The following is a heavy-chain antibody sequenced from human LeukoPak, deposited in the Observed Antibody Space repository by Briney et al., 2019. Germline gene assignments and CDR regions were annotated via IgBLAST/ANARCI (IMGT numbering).Heavy chain of an antibody. V-gene: IGHV4-34*01. CDR1: GGSLKGYS. J-gene: IGHJ3*02. CDR2: INHSGST. Sequence: SETLSLTCAVSGGSLKGYSSSSIRQPPRKVMDWTGEINHSGSTNYNPSLESRVTISVDTSKNQFSLKLSSVTAADTAVYYCARGPGRSGSYFPHAFDIWGQGTMVTVSS. D-gene: IGHD1-26*01. CDR3: ARGPGRSGSYFPHAFDI.